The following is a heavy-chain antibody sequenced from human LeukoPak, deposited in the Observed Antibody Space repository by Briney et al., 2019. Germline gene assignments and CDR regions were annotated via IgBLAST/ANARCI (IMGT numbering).Heavy chain of an antibody. CDR3: ARGAFRLPAFDY. J-gene: IGHJ4*02. Sequence: ASVKVSRKASGYSSTIYGMNWVPQAPGQGLEWMGGIIPIFGTANYAQKFQGRVTITADKSTSTAYMELSSLRSEDTAVYYCARGAFRLPAFDYWGQGTLVTVSS. CDR1: GYSSTIYG. V-gene: IGHV1-69*06. D-gene: IGHD2/OR15-2a*01. CDR2: IIPIFGTA.